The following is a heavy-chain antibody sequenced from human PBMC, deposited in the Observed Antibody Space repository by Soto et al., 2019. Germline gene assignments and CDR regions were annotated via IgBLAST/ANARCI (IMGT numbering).Heavy chain of an antibody. D-gene: IGHD6-19*01. CDR2: IFSGGGI. Sequence: EVQLVESGGGLVQPGGSLRLSCAASGFTVSSSYMSWVRQAPGKGLEWVSVIFSGGGIYYADSVKGRFTISRDNSKNTLYLQMYSLSAEDPAVFYCTRDRADYRGGWPLRYWCQGTLVTVSS. CDR1: GFTVSSSY. V-gene: IGHV3-66*01. CDR3: TRDRADYRGGWPLRY. J-gene: IGHJ4*02.